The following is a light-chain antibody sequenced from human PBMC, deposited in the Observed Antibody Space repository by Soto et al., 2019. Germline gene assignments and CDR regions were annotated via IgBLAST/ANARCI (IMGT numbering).Light chain of an antibody. CDR1: ETISTF. V-gene: IGKV1-39*01. CDR3: QQTYRIPYT. CDR2: AAS. Sequence: DIQMTQSPVSLSASVVDRVTITCLASETISTFLNWYQQKPGKAPKVLIFAASSLQSGVPSRFSGSGSGTDFALTISSLQPEDFATFYCQQTYRIPYTFGQGTKVDIK. J-gene: IGKJ2*01.